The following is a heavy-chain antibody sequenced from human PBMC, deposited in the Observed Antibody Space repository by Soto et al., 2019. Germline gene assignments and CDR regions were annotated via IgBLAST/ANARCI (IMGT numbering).Heavy chain of an antibody. CDR3: GRTYCGGDCYSWDV. V-gene: IGHV1-69*13. D-gene: IGHD2-21*02. CDR2: IIPIFGTA. J-gene: IGHJ6*02. Sequence: RASVKVSCKASGGTFSSYAISWVRQAPGQGLEWMGGIIPIFGTANYAQKFQGRVTITADESTSTAYMELSSLRSEDTAVYYCGRTYCGGDCYSWDVWGQGTTVTVSS. CDR1: GGTFSSYA.